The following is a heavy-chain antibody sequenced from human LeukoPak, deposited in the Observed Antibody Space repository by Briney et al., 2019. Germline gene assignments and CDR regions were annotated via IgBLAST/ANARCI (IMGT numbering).Heavy chain of an antibody. CDR2: IRSKAKSYAT. D-gene: IGHD3-10*01. Sequence: GGSLRLSCAASGLTFSGSAMPWVRQASGRGLEWVGRIRSKAKSYATAYAESVKGRFTISRDDSKNTAYLQMNSLKTEDTAVYYCTSYGSGNPDFDSWGQGTLVTVSS. CDR1: GLTFSGSA. CDR3: TSYGSGNPDFDS. V-gene: IGHV3-73*01. J-gene: IGHJ4*02.